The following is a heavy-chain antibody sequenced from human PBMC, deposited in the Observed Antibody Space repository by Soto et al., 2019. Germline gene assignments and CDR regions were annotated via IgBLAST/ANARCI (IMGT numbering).Heavy chain of an antibody. D-gene: IGHD3-10*01. J-gene: IGHJ4*02. CDR2: IYADIGNT. CDR3: ARLSGERTGINFDY. Sequence: ASVKVSCKTSGYTFSTYAIHWVRQAPGQRLEWMGRIYADIGNTRYPQKFQGRVTIIRDTSASTSYMELSSLTSEDTAVYYCARLSGERTGINFDYWAKPTLVTVS. V-gene: IGHV1-3*01. CDR1: GYTFSTYA.